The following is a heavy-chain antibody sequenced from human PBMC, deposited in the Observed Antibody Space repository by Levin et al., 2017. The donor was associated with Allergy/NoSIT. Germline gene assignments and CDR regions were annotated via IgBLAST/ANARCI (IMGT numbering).Heavy chain of an antibody. CDR2: ISYDGSNK. J-gene: IGHJ3*02. V-gene: IGHV3-30*18. CDR3: AKDRWRQVRGVNDAFDI. CDR1: GFTFSSYG. D-gene: IGHD3-10*01. Sequence: GGSLRLSCAASGFTFSSYGMHWVRQAPGKGLEWVAVISYDGSNKYYADSVKGRFTISRDNSKNTLYLQMNSLRAEDTAVYYCAKDRWRQVRGVNDAFDIWGQGTMVTVSS.